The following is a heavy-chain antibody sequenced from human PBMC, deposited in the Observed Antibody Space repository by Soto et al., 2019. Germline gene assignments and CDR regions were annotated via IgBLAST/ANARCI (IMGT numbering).Heavy chain of an antibody. V-gene: IGHV3-74*03. J-gene: IGHJ4*02. CDR2: ISGDGNTT. Sequence: GGSRRLSWAAAGFSLTTYWMHWVRQVAGKGPVWVSRISGDGNTTTYAHSVQGRFTISRDNANNILYLQMNSLRAEDTAVYHCTRGPRADSAGTGDHWGQGTLVTVSS. D-gene: IGHD6-13*01. CDR3: TRGPRADSAGTGDH. CDR1: GFSLTTYW.